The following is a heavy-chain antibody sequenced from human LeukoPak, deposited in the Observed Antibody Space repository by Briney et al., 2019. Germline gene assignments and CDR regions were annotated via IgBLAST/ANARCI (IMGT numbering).Heavy chain of an antibody. CDR2: INSDGSST. CDR1: GFTFSSYW. Sequence: PGGSLRLSCGASGFTFSSYWMHWVRQAPGKGLVWVSRINSDGSSTSYADSVKGRFTISRDNAKNSLYLQMNSLRAEDTAVYYCARSATAGDYFDYWGQGTLVTVSS. CDR3: ARSATAGDYFDY. J-gene: IGHJ4*02. V-gene: IGHV3-74*01.